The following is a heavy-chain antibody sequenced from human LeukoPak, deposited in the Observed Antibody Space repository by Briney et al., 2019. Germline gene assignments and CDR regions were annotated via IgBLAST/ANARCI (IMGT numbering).Heavy chain of an antibody. CDR1: ELTFNSNW. CDR3: ARDVVVVTLVEYFQH. CDR2: INSDGSTT. V-gene: IGHV3-74*01. Sequence: GGSLRLACAASELTFNSNWMHWVRQAPGKGLVWVSRINSDGSTTNYADSVKGRFTISRDNAKNTLYLQMNSLRADDTAVYYCARDVVVVTLVEYFQHWGQGTLVTVSS. J-gene: IGHJ1*01. D-gene: IGHD2-21*02.